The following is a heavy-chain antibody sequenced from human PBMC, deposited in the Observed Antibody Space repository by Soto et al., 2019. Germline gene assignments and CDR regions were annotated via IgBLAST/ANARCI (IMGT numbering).Heavy chain of an antibody. CDR2: IYHSGST. J-gene: IGHJ5*02. D-gene: IGHD3-10*01. Sequence: PSETLSLTCAVSCGSISSGGYSWSWIRQPPGKGLEWIGYIYHSGSTYYNPSLKSRVTISVDRSKNQFSLKLSSVTAADTAVYYCARGATMVRGVPNWFDPWGQGTLVTVSS. CDR3: ARGATMVRGVPNWFDP. CDR1: CGSISSGGYS. V-gene: IGHV4-30-2*01.